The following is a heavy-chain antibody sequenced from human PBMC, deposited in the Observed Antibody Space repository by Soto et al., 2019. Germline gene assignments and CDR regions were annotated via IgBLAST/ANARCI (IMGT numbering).Heavy chain of an antibody. J-gene: IGHJ5*02. CDR2: TYYRSKWYN. Sequence: PSQTLSLTCAISGDSVSSNSAAWNWIRQSPSRGLEWLGRTYYRSKWYNDYAVSVKSRITINPDTSKNQFSLQLNSVTPEDTAVYYCARGDSYSSSSHNWFDPWGQGTLVTVSS. V-gene: IGHV6-1*01. CDR3: ARGDSYSSSSHNWFDP. CDR1: GDSVSSNSAA. D-gene: IGHD6-6*01.